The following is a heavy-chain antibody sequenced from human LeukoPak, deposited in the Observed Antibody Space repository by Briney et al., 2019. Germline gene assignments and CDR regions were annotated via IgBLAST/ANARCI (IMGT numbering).Heavy chain of an antibody. CDR2: ISSSGSNI. D-gene: IGHD2-2*01. V-gene: IGHV3-11*01. CDR3: ARSSYCSSTSCYDFRYYYYGMDV. Sequence: GSLRLSCAASGFTFSDYYMSWIRQAPGKGLEWVSYISSSGSNIYYADSVKGRFTISRDNAKNSLYLQMNSLRAEDTAVYYCARSSYCSSTSCYDFRYYYYGMDVWGQGTTVTVSS. J-gene: IGHJ6*02. CDR1: GFTFSDYY.